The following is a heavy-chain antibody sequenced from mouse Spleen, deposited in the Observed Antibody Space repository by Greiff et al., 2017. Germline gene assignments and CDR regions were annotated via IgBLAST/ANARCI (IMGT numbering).Heavy chain of an antibody. V-gene: IGHV1-14*01. D-gene: IGHD2-4*01. CDR3: ARERLSTMITTGFAY. Sequence: EVQLQQSGPELVKPGASVKMSCKASGYTFTSYVMHWVKQKPGQGLEWIGYINPYNDGTKYNEKFKGKATLTSDKSSSTAYMELSSLTSEDSAVYYCARERLSTMITTGFAYWGQGTLVTVSA. CDR2: INPYNDGT. CDR1: GYTFTSYV. J-gene: IGHJ3*01.